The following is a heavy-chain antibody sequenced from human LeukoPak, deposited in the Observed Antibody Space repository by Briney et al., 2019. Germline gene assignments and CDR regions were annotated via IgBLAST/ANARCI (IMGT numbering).Heavy chain of an antibody. Sequence: PGGSLRLSCAASGFTFSSYWMSWVRQAPGKGLEWVANIKQDGSEKYYVDSVKGRFTISRDNAENSLYLQMNSLRAEDTAVYYCARDRLRYGDPTCFDPWGLGTLVTVSP. V-gene: IGHV3-7*01. CDR1: GFTFSSYW. CDR3: ARDRLRYGDPTCFDP. CDR2: IKQDGSEK. J-gene: IGHJ5*02. D-gene: IGHD4-17*01.